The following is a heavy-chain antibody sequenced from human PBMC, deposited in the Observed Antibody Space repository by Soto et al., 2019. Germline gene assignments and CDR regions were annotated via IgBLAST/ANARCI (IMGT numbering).Heavy chain of an antibody. V-gene: IGHV3-74*01. D-gene: IGHD2-2*01. CDR1: GFTFSSYW. CDR2: INPDGSTT. CDR3: ARDFSSSSCSVWRY. Sequence: QTGGSLRLSCAASGFTFSSYWMHWVRQTPGKGLVWVSRINPDGSTTTYADSVKGRFTISRDNAKNTLYLQMNSLRAEDTALYYCARDFSSSSCSVWRYWGQGTQVTVSS. J-gene: IGHJ4*02.